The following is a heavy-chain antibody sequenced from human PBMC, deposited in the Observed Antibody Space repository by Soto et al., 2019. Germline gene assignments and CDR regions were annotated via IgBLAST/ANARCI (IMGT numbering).Heavy chain of an antibody. V-gene: IGHV1-18*01. D-gene: IGHD6-13*01. CDR1: GYTFTSYG. Sequence: GASVEVSCKASGYTFTSYGISWVRQAPGQGLEWMGWISAYSGNTNYAQKLQGRVTMTTDTSTSTAYMELRSLRSDDTAVYYCARDYRSWYTNHYYYGMDVWGQGTTVTVSS. CDR3: ARDYRSWYTNHYYYGMDV. CDR2: ISAYSGNT. J-gene: IGHJ6*02.